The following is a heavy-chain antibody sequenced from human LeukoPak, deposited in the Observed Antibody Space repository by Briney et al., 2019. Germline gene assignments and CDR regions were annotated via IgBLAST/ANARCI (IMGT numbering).Heavy chain of an antibody. CDR3: ARRTAGLVPAATKFDY. D-gene: IGHD2-2*01. CDR2: IYHSGST. CDR1: GGSISSGGYS. V-gene: IGHV4-30-2*01. J-gene: IGHJ4*02. Sequence: PSETLSLTCAVSGGSISSGGYSWSWIRQPPGKGLEWIGYIYHSGSTYYNPSLKSRVTISVDTSKNQFSLKLSSVTAADTAVYYCARRTAGLVPAATKFDYWGQGTLVTVSS.